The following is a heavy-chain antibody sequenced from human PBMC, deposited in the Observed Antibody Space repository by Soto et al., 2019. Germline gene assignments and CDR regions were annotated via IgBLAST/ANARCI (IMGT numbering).Heavy chain of an antibody. V-gene: IGHV1-58*01. J-gene: IGHJ4*02. CDR3: AADQVPPTMVRGVKNN. D-gene: IGHD3-10*01. CDR1: GFTFTSSA. CDR2: IVVGSGNT. Sequence: KVSCKASGFTFTSSAVQWVRQARGQRLEWIGWIVVGSGNTNYAQKFQERVTITRDMSTSTAYMELSSLRSEDTAVYYCAADQVPPTMVRGVKNNWGQGTLVTVSS.